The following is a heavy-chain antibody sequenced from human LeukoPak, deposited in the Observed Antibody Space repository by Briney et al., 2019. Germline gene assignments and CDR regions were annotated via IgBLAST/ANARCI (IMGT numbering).Heavy chain of an antibody. CDR3: ARRPSKYYDILTGYCRSEFDY. CDR2: MNPNSGNT. J-gene: IGHJ4*02. D-gene: IGHD3-9*01. V-gene: IGHV1-8*01. CDR1: GYSFTSYE. Sequence: ASVTVSCKASGYSFTSYEINWVRQATRQGLEWMGWMNPNSGNTGYAHKSQGRVTMTRNTSISTAYMELSSLRSEDTAVYYCARRPSKYYDILTGYCRSEFDYWGQGTLVTVSS.